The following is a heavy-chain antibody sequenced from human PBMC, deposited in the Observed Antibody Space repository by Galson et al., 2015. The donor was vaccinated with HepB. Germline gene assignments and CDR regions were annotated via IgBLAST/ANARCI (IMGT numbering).Heavy chain of an antibody. CDR3: ARGGDGGYCSGGSCGHYY. CDR2: ISSSSSTI. CDR1: GFTFSSYS. J-gene: IGHJ4*02. D-gene: IGHD2-15*01. Sequence: SLRLSCAASGFTFSSYSMNWVRQAPGKGLEWVSYISSSSSTIYYADSVKGRFTISRDNAKNSLYLQMNSLRAEDTAVYYCARGGDGGYCSGGSCGHYYWGQGTLVTVSS. V-gene: IGHV3-48*01.